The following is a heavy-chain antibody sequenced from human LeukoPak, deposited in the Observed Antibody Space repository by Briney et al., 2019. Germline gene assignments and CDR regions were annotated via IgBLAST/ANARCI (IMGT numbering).Heavy chain of an antibody. CDR2: IHWNGGSM. CDR1: GFIFDDYG. J-gene: IGHJ4*02. V-gene: IGHV3-20*04. CDR3: ASGRRDADY. D-gene: IGHD5-24*01. Sequence: PGGSLRLSCAASGFIFDDYGMNWVRQAPGKGLEWVSGIHWNGGSMGYADSVKGRFTISRDNAKKSLYLQMNSLRAEDTALYYCASGRRDADYWGQGTLVTVSS.